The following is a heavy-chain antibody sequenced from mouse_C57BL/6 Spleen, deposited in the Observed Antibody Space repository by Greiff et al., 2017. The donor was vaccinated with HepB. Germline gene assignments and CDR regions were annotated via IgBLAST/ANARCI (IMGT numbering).Heavy chain of an antibody. CDR3: ARRSPFSTTVRTNLDY. CDR2: ILPGSGST. V-gene: IGHV1-9*01. Sequence: VQLQQSGAELMKPGASVKLSCAATGYTFTGYWIEWVKQTPGNGLEWIGAILPGSGSTNYTEKFKGKATFTADKSYNTAYMQISSLTTEDAAMYYCARRSPFSTTVRTNLDYWGQGTTLTVSS. CDR1: GYTFTGYW. J-gene: IGHJ2*01. D-gene: IGHD1-2*01.